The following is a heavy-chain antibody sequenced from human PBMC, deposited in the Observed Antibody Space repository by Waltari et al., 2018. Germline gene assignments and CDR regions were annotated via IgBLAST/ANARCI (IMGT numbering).Heavy chain of an antibody. V-gene: IGHV4-4*02. Sequence: QLQESGPRLVKPSWTLSLTCGVSGDSMRRSDFWSGVRQPPGKGLEWLGQVRVDGRANYTPSFATRVTVSLDTYNSQFSLMVTSATAADTAVYYCARDRGRGLYLDSWGPGTLVTVSP. D-gene: IGHD2-15*01. CDR1: GDSMRRSDF. J-gene: IGHJ4*02. CDR3: ARDRGRGLYLDS. CDR2: VRVDGRA.